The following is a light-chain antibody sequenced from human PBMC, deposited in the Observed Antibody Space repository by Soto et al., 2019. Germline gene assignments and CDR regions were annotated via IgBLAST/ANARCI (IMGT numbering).Light chain of an antibody. CDR3: SSYTSSSAVV. CDR2: DVS. CDR1: SSDVGGYNY. V-gene: IGLV2-14*01. J-gene: IGLJ3*02. Sequence: QSALTQPASVSGSPGQSITISCTGTSSDVGGYNYVSWYQQYPGKDPKLMIYDVSNRPSGVSNRFSGSKSVNTASLTISGLQAEDEADYYCSSYTSSSAVVFGGGTKLTVL.